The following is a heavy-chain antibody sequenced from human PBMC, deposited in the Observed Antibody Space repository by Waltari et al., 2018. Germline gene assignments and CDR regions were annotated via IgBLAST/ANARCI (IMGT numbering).Heavy chain of an antibody. D-gene: IGHD2-15*01. CDR3: ARSGVVVAATNWFDP. J-gene: IGHJ5*02. V-gene: IGHV4-59*01. Sequence: QVQLQESGPGLVKPSETLSLTCTVSGGSISSYYWSWIRQPPGKGLEWIGYIYYSGSTNYNPTLKSRGTISVDTSKNQFSLKLSSVTAADTAVYYCARSGVVVAATNWFDPWGQGTLVTVSS. CDR2: IYYSGST. CDR1: GGSISSYY.